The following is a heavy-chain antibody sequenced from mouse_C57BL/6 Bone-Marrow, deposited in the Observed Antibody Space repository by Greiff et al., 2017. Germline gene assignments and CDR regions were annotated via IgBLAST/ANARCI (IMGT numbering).Heavy chain of an antibody. J-gene: IGHJ1*03. CDR2: IDPRDGST. D-gene: IGHD1-1*02. CDR1: GYTFTSYD. Sequence: QVQLQQSGPELVKPGASVKLSCKASGYTFTSYDINWVKQRPGQGLEWIGWIDPRDGSTKYNEKFKGKATLTVDTSSSTAYMELHSLTSEDSAVYFCARLEIAGGSGDWYFDVWGTGTTVTVSS. CDR3: ARLEIAGGSGDWYFDV. V-gene: IGHV1-85*01.